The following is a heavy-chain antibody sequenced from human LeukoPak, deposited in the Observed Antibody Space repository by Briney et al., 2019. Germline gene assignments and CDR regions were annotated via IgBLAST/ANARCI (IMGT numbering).Heavy chain of an antibody. V-gene: IGHV1-18*01. Sequence: ASVKVSCKASGYTFASYGISWVRQASGQGLEWMGWISGYDYKTNYAQKFQGRVTMTTDTSTNTAYMELRTLRSDDTAVYYCARDFSKARVDCFDPWGQGTLVTVSS. J-gene: IGHJ5*02. CDR1: GYTFASYG. CDR3: ARDFSKARVDCFDP. CDR2: ISGYDYKT. D-gene: IGHD3-3*02.